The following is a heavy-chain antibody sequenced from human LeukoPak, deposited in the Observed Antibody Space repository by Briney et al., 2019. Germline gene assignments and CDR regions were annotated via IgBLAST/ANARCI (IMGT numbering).Heavy chain of an antibody. J-gene: IGHJ4*02. D-gene: IGHD2-2*01. V-gene: IGHV4-31*03. Sequence: SQTLSLTCTVSGGSFSNGDYYWSWIRQHPGKDLEWIGYVYYTGSTYYNPSLKSRLTISIDTSQNHFSLNLSSVTAADTAVYFCARGIGSCTSTGCPDISYFDYWGQGTLVTVSS. CDR2: VYYTGST. CDR1: GGSFSNGDYY. CDR3: ARGIGSCTSTGCPDISYFDY.